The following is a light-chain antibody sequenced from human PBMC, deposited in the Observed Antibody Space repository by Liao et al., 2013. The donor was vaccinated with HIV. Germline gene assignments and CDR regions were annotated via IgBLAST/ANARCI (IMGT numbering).Light chain of an antibody. CDR1: NIGSKS. CDR2: YDN. Sequence: SYVLTQPPSVSVAPGKTARITCGGNNIGSKSVHWYQQRPGQAPVLVIYYDNDRPSGIPERFSGSSSGTTVTLTLSGVQAEDEADYYCQSVDSSGTYVVFGGGTKLTVL. V-gene: IGLV3-21*01. J-gene: IGLJ2*01. CDR3: QSVDSSGTYVV.